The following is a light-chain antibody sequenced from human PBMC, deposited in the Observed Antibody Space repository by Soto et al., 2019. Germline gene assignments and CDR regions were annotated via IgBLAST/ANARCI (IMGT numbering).Light chain of an antibody. Sequence: EIVWTQSPGTLSLSPRERATLSCRASQSVSNNYLAWYQHRPGQAPRLLIYGASTRAPGIPDRFSGSGSGTXXXXXXXRLEPEDFAVYYCQQYAASPRTFGQGTQVEV. J-gene: IGKJ1*01. CDR2: GAS. CDR1: QSVSNNY. CDR3: QQYAASPRT. V-gene: IGKV3-20*01.